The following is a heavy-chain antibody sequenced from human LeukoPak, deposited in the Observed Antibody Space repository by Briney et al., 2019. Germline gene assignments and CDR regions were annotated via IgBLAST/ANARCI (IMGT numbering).Heavy chain of an antibody. CDR1: GGTFSSYA. J-gene: IGHJ4*02. Sequence: ASVKVSCKASGGTFSSYAISWVRQAPGQGLEWMGGIIPIFGTANYAQKFQGRVTITADEPTSTAYMELSSLRSEDTAVYYCARADAWFGRIDYWGQGTLVTVSS. D-gene: IGHD3-10*01. CDR3: ARADAWFGRIDY. CDR2: IIPIFGTA. V-gene: IGHV1-69*13.